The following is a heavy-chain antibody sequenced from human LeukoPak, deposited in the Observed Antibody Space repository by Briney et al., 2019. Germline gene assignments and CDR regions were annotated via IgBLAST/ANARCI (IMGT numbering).Heavy chain of an antibody. V-gene: IGHV4-59*01. CDR3: AREGIDYDSSA. D-gene: IGHD3-22*01. CDR1: GGSISSYY. Sequence: KSSETLSLTCTVSGGSISSYYWSWIRQPPGKGLEWIGYIYYSGSTNYNPSLKSRVTISVDTSKNQFSLKLSSVTAADTAVYYCAREGIDYDSSAWGQGTLVTVSS. CDR2: IYYSGST. J-gene: IGHJ5*02.